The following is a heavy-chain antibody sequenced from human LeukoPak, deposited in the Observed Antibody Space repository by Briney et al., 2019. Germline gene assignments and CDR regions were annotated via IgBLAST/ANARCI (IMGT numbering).Heavy chain of an antibody. J-gene: IGHJ4*02. D-gene: IGHD3-10*01. CDR2: ISSSGSTI. V-gene: IGHV3-48*03. CDR3: ASVPITMVRGDPYFDY. CDR1: GFTFSSYE. Sequence: GGSLRLSCAASGFTFSSYEMNWVRQAPGKGLVWVSYISSSGSTIYYADSVKGRFTISRDNAKNSLYLQMNSLRADDTAVYYCASVPITMVRGDPYFDYWGQGTLVTVSS.